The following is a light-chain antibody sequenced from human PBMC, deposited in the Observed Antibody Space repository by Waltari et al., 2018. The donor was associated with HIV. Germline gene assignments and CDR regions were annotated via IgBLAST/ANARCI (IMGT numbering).Light chain of an antibody. Sequence: DVVMTQSPLSLSVTLGQTASISCRAGQSLVFSDGNTYLNWFQQRPGQSPRRLIHEVSDRDSGVPDRFSGSGSGTDFTLQISRVEAEDVGVYYCMQGTYWPFTFGPGTKVDIK. V-gene: IGKV2-30*01. CDR3: MQGTYWPFT. CDR2: EVS. J-gene: IGKJ3*01. CDR1: QSLVFSDGNTY.